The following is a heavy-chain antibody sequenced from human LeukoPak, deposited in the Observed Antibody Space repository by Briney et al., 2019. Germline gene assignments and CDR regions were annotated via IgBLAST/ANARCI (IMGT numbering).Heavy chain of an antibody. V-gene: IGHV3-43*01. J-gene: IGHJ4*02. CDR3: AKSADARSGYDEFDY. D-gene: IGHD5-12*01. Sequence: GGSLRLSCAASGFTFDDYTMHWVRQAPGKGLEWVSHISWDGGSTYYADSVKGRFTISRDNSKNSLYLQMNSLRTEDTALYYCAKSADARSGYDEFDYWGQGTLVTVSS. CDR2: ISWDGGST. CDR1: GFTFDDYT.